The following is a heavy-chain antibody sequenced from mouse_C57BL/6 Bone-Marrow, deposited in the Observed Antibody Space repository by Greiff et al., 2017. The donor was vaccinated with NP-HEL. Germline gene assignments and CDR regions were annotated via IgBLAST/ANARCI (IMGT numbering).Heavy chain of an antibody. D-gene: IGHD2-5*01. V-gene: IGHV1-63*01. J-gene: IGHJ2*01. CDR1: GYTFTNYW. Sequence: VHLVESGAELVRPGTSVKMSCKASGYTFTNYWIGWAKQRPGHGLEWIGDIYPGGGYTNYNEKFKGKATLTADKSSSTAYMQFSSLTSEDSAIYYCARGSNYRGGNYFDYWGQGTTLTVSS. CDR2: IYPGGGYT. CDR3: ARGSNYRGGNYFDY.